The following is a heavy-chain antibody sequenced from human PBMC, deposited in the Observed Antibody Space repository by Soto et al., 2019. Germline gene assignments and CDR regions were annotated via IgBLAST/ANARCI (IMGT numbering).Heavy chain of an antibody. CDR2: ISSSSSYI. J-gene: IGHJ6*02. D-gene: IGHD3-22*01. CDR1: GLTLRSYS. Sequence: PGGSRRLSCGASGLTLRSYSMNWARQAPGKGLEWVSSISSSSSYIYYADSVKGRFTISRDNAKNSLYLQMNSLRAEDTAVYYCAREPYHSSGYYSRPNYYYGMDVWRQETTVT. CDR3: AREPYHSSGYYSRPNYYYGMDV. V-gene: IGHV3-21*01.